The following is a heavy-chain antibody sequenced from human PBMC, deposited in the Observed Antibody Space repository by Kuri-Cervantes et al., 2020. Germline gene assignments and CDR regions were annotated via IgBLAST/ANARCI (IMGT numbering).Heavy chain of an antibody. J-gene: IGHJ3*02. CDR2: ISAYNGNT. D-gene: IGHD3-3*01. CDR1: GYTFTSYA. V-gene: IGHV1-8*02. CDR3: ASGSGTYYDFWSGNQDAFDI. Sequence: ASVKVSCKASGYTFTSYAMNWVRQAPGQGLEWMGRISAYNGNTNYAQKFRGRVTMTRNTSISTAYMELSRLRSDDTAVYSCASGSGTYYDFWSGNQDAFDIWGQGTMVTVSS.